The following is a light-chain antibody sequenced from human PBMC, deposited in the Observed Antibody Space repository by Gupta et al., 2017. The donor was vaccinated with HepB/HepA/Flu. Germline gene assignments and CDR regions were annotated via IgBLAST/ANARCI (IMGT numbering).Light chain of an antibody. CDR1: NSNVGSHN. CDR3: GTWDNSLNAGV. Sequence: SVVPQPPSASGPPGQRATISCSGSNSNVGSHNVKWFQQLPGRAPKLLIDNTNQRPSGVPDRFSGSKSGTSASLAISGLQSEDEAEYFCGTWDNSLNAGVFGTGTKVTVL. CDR2: NTN. V-gene: IGLV1-44*01. J-gene: IGLJ1*01.